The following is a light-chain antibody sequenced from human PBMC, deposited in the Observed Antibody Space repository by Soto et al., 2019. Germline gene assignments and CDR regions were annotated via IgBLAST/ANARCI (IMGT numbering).Light chain of an antibody. V-gene: IGLV2-23*01. CDR1: RSDVGSYNL. Sequence: QSVLTQPASVSGSPGQSITISCTGTRSDVGSYNLVSWYQQHPGKAPKLMIYEGSKRPSGVSNRFSGSKSGNTASLTISGLQAEDEADYYCCSYAGSVDVFGTGTKVTVL. CDR3: CSYAGSVDV. CDR2: EGS. J-gene: IGLJ1*01.